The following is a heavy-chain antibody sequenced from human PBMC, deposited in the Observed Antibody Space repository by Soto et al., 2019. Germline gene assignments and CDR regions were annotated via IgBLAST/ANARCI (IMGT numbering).Heavy chain of an antibody. J-gene: IGHJ4*02. Sequence: SETLSLTCAVYGGSFTTYYWSWIRQPPGKGPQWIGEINHRGVTKYNPSLKSRVTISIDISKNQFSLNVNSLTAADTAVYYCARGMVRGVAFRYWSQGTLVT. V-gene: IGHV4-34*01. CDR3: ARGMVRGVAFRY. D-gene: IGHD3-10*01. CDR1: GGSFTTYY. CDR2: INHRGVT.